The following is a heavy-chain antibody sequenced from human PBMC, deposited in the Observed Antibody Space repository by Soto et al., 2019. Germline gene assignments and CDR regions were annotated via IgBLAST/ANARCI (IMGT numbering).Heavy chain of an antibody. CDR1: GGSISSGGYY. CDR2: IYYRGST. V-gene: IGHV4-31*03. D-gene: IGHD3-10*01. CDR3: ARNYGSNYYYGMDV. Sequence: PSETLSLTCTVSGGSISSGGYYWSWIRQHPGKGLEWIGYIYYRGSTYYNPSLKSRVTISVDTSKNQFSLKLSSVTAADTAVYYCARNYGSNYYYGMDVWGQGTTVTVSS. J-gene: IGHJ6*02.